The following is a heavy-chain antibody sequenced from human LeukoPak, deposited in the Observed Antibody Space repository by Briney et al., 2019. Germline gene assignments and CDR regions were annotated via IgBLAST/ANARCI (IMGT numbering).Heavy chain of an antibody. V-gene: IGHV4-39*01. J-gene: IGHJ4*02. Sequence: SETLSLTCTVPGGSISSSSYYWGWIRQPPGKGLEWIGSMYYSASTYYNPSLKSRVTISVDTSKNQLSLKLSSVTAADTAVYYCARSVYSTNADSWGQGTLVTVSS. CDR2: MYYSAST. D-gene: IGHD6-13*01. CDR3: ARSVYSTNADS. CDR1: GGSISSSSYY.